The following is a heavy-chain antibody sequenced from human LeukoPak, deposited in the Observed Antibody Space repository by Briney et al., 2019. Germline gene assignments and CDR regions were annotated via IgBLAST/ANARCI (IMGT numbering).Heavy chain of an antibody. J-gene: IGHJ2*01. Sequence: ASVKVSCKASGYTFTSYYMHWVRQAPGQGLEWMGIINSSGGSTSYAQKFQGRVTMTRGTSTSTVYMELSSLRSEDTAVYYCASSYGRYWYFDLWGRGTLVTVSS. D-gene: IGHD5-18*01. CDR1: GYTFTSYY. CDR3: ASSYGRYWYFDL. V-gene: IGHV1-46*01. CDR2: INSSGGST.